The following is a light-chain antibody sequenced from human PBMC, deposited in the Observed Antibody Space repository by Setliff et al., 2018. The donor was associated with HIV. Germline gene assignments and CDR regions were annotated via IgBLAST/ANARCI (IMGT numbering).Light chain of an antibody. CDR2: EVN. V-gene: IGLV2-14*01. Sequence: QSVLTQPASVSGSPGQSITISCTGTSGNVGGYNYVSWYQQHPGKAPKLIIYEVNYRPSGVSNRFSGSKSGNTASLIISGLQAEDEADYYCSSYRDTNTWVFGGGTKVTVL. CDR3: SSYRDTNTWV. J-gene: IGLJ3*02. CDR1: SGNVGGYNY.